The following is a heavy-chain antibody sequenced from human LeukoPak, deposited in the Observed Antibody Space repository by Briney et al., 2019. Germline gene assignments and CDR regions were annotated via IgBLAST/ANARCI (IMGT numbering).Heavy chain of an antibody. D-gene: IGHD6-19*01. CDR1: GFTFSSYA. Sequence: PSGGSLGLSCAASGFTFSSYAMSWVRQAPGKGLEWVSAISGSGGSTYYADSVKGRFTISRDNSKNTLYLQMNSLRAEDTAVYYCAKRSLYSSGWYLDYWGQGTLVTVSS. V-gene: IGHV3-23*01. CDR3: AKRSLYSSGWYLDY. J-gene: IGHJ4*02. CDR2: ISGSGGST.